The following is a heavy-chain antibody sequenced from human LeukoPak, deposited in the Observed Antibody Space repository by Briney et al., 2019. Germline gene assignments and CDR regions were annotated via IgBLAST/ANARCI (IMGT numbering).Heavy chain of an antibody. CDR2: IHQSGTT. J-gene: IGHJ4*02. CDR1: GFSISSGYY. D-gene: IGHD1-1*01. V-gene: IGHV4-38-2*02. CDR3: AREVERRIVN. Sequence: SETLSLTCVVSGFSISSGYYWGWIRQPPGKGLECIENIHQSGTTFYNSSLNSRVTMSIDTSKNQFSLKLSSVTAADTAVYYCAREVERRIVNWGQGTLVTVSS.